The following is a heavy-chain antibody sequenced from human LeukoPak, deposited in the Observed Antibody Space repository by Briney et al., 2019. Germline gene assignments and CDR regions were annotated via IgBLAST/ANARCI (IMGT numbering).Heavy chain of an antibody. CDR2: INHSGST. V-gene: IGHV4-34*01. J-gene: IGHJ4*02. Sequence: SETLSLTCAVYGGSFSGYYWSWIRQPPGKGLEWIGEINHSGSTNYNPSLKSRVTISVDTFKNQFSLKLSSVTAADTAVYYCARKPLRYFDWSAKPFDYWGQGTLVTVSS. CDR1: GGSFSGYY. CDR3: ARKPLRYFDWSAKPFDY. D-gene: IGHD3-9*01.